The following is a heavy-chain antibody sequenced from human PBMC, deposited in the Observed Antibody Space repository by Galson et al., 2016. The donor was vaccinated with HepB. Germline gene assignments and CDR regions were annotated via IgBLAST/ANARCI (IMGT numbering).Heavy chain of an antibody. V-gene: IGHV3-21*05. Sequence: SLRLSCAASGFTFSSFTMNWVRQAPGKGLEWISYISTGSGHTNYADSAKGRFTISRENAKNSLYLQMNSLRAEDTAVYYCARDCSSDCFTNIDYWGQGTLVSVSS. J-gene: IGHJ4*02. CDR3: ARDCSSDCFTNIDY. D-gene: IGHD2-2*01. CDR1: GFTFSSFT. CDR2: ISTGSGHT.